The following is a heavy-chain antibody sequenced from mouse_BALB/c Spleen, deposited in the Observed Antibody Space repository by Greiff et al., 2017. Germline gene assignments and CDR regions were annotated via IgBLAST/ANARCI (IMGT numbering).Heavy chain of an antibody. CDR1: GYAFSSSW. J-gene: IGHJ1*01. CDR3: ARGVTTAPYFDV. D-gene: IGHD1-2*01. CDR2: IYPGDGDT. V-gene: IGHV1-82*01. Sequence: QVQLKESGPELVKPGASVKISCKASGYAFSSSWMNWVKQRPGQGLEWIGRIYPGDGDTNYNGKFKGKATLTADKSSSTAYMQLSSLTSVDSAVYFCARGVTTAPYFDVWGAGTTVTVSS.